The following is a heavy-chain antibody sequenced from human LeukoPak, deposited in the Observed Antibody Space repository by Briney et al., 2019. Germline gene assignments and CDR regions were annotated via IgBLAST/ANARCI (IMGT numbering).Heavy chain of an antibody. D-gene: IGHD4-17*01. CDR1: GFTVSSNY. CDR3: AKGGATVIDY. J-gene: IGHJ4*02. V-gene: IGHV3-74*01. CDR2: INSDGSST. Sequence: GGSLRLSCAASGFTVSSNYMSWVRQAPGKGLVWVSRINSDGSSTTSADSVKGRFTISRDNAKNTLYLQMNSLRAEDTAVYYCAKGGATVIDYWGQGTLVTVSP.